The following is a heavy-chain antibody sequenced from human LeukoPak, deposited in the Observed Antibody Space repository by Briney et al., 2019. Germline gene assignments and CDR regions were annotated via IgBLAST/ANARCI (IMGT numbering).Heavy chain of an antibody. CDR1: GFTFSSYG. Sequence: GGSLRLSCAASGFTFSSYGMHWVRQAPGKGLEWVAVISYDGSNKYYADSVKGRFTISRDNSKNTLYLQMNSLRAEDTAVYYCAKSSLLFLEPWYYFDYWGQGTLVTVSS. CDR2: ISYDGSNK. CDR3: AKSSLLFLEPWYYFDY. D-gene: IGHD3-3*01. J-gene: IGHJ4*02. V-gene: IGHV3-30*18.